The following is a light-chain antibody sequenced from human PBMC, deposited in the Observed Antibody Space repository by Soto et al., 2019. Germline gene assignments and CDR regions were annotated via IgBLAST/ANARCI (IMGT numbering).Light chain of an antibody. Sequence: EIVLTQSPGTLSLSPGERATLSCRASQSVSTYLVWYQQKLGQAPRLLIYEASSRATGIPDRFSGSGSGTDFTLTISRVEPEDFAVYYCHQYGSSPRTFGRGTKVEI. CDR2: EAS. CDR1: QSVSTY. J-gene: IGKJ1*01. CDR3: HQYGSSPRT. V-gene: IGKV3-20*01.